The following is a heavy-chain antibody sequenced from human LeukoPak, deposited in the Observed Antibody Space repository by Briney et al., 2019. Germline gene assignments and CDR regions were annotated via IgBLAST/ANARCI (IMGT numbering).Heavy chain of an antibody. CDR3: AKYFRADSGNYYRSFDY. CDR2: IKEDGSET. J-gene: IGHJ4*02. D-gene: IGHD1-26*01. V-gene: IGHV3-7*05. Sequence: GGSLRLSCAASGFSFSDNWMSWVRQAPGKGLEWVANIKEDGSETNYVDSVKGRFTISRDNAKNSLYLQMISLRAEDTAVYYCAKYFRADSGNYYRSFDYWGQGTLVTVSS. CDR1: GFSFSDNW.